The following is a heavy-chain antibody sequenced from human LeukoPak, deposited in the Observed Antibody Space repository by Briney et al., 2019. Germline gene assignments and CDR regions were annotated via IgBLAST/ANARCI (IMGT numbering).Heavy chain of an antibody. CDR1: GDSISSSSYY. CDR3: ARTAYGDYVYNWFDP. D-gene: IGHD4-17*01. J-gene: IGHJ5*02. CDR2: IYYSGSA. Sequence: SETLSLTCTVSGDSISSSSYYWGWIRQPPGKRLEWIGTIYYSGSAYYYPSLKSRVTISVDTSKNQLSLKLSSVTAADTAVYYCARTAYGDYVYNWFDPWGQGTLVTVSS. V-gene: IGHV4-39*01.